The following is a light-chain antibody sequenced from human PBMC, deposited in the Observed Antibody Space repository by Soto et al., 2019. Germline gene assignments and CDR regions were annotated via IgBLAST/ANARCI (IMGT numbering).Light chain of an antibody. J-gene: IGLJ2*01. CDR1: SSDGGGYNY. V-gene: IGLV2-8*01. Sequence: QSVLTQRPSASGSPGQSVTISCTGTSSDGGGYNYVSWYQQHPGKAPKLMIYEVSKRPSGVPDRFSGSKSGNTASLTVSGLQAEDEADYYCSSYAGSNNLGVFGGGTKLTVL. CDR3: SSYAGSNNLGV. CDR2: EVS.